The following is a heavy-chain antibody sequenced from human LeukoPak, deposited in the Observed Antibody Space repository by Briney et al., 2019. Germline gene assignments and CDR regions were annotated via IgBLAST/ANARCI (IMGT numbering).Heavy chain of an antibody. D-gene: IGHD6-19*01. CDR1: GFTFSDYY. J-gene: IGHJ4*02. CDR2: ISSSSSYT. Sequence: GGSLRLSCAASGFTFSDYYMSWIPQAPGKGLEWVSYISSSSSYTNYAGSVKGRFTISRDNAKNSLYLQMNSLRAEDTAVYYCARGPLAYSGGWEFDYWGQGTLVTVSS. CDR3: ARGPLAYSGGWEFDY. V-gene: IGHV3-11*05.